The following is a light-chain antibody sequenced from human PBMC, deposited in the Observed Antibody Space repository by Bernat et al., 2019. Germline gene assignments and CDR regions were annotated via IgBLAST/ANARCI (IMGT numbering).Light chain of an antibody. J-gene: IGKJ5*01. CDR1: QRLSSTY. V-gene: IGKV3-20*01. CDR2: DAS. CDR3: QQYGSSPPIT. Sequence: EIVLTPSPGTLSVSPGERATLSCRSSQRLSSTYLAWYQQKPGQAPRLLIYDASTRATGIPDRFSGSGSGTDFTLTISRLEPEDFAVYYCQQYGSSPPITFGQGTRLEIK.